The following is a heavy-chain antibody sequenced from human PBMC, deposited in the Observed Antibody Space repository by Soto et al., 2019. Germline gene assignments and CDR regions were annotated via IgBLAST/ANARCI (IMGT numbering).Heavy chain of an antibody. CDR2: IIPIFGTA. CDR1: GGTFSSYA. CDR3: ARDRGGYSSSSNYYGMDV. Sequence: GASVKVSCKASGGTFSSYAISWVRQAPGQGLEWMGGIIPIFGTANYAQKFQGRVTITAYESTSTAYMELSSLRSEDTAVYYCARDRGGYSSSSNYYGMDVWGQGTTVTVSS. J-gene: IGHJ6*02. D-gene: IGHD6-13*01. V-gene: IGHV1-69*13.